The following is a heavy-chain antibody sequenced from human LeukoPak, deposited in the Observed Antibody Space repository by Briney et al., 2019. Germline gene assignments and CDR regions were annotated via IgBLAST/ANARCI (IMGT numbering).Heavy chain of an antibody. V-gene: IGHV3-30-3*01. CDR3: ARGAHYYDSSGDYGMDV. CDR2: ISYDGSNK. Sequence: GGSLRLSCAASGXTFSSYAMHWVRQAPGKGLEWVAVISYDGSNKYYADSVKGRFTISRDNSKNTLYLQMNSLRAEDTAVYYCARGAHYYDSSGDYGMDVWGQGTTVTVSS. D-gene: IGHD3-22*01. CDR1: GXTFSSYA. J-gene: IGHJ6*02.